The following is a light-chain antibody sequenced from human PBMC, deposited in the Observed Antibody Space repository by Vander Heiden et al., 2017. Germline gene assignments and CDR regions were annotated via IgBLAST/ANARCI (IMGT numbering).Light chain of an antibody. J-gene: IGLJ1*01. V-gene: IGLV2-14*01. Sequence: QSALTQPVSVSGSPGQSIIISCTGTSSDVGDQNYISWCQQHPGRAPKLIIYEVNSRPSGVSNRFSGSKSGNTAFLTISGLQAEDEADYYCSSYTSGGTYVFGPGTKVIVL. CDR1: SSDVGDQNY. CDR2: EVN. CDR3: SSYTSGGTYV.